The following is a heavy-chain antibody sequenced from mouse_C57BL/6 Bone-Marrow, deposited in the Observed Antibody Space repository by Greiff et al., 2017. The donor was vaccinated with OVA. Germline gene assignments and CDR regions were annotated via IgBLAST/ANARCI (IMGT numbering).Heavy chain of an antibody. J-gene: IGHJ2*01. CDR1: GFTFSSSG. Sequence: EVKLMESGGDLVKPGGSLKLSCAASGFTFSSSGMSWVRQTPDKRLEWVATISSGGSYTYYPDSVKGRFTISRDNAKNTLYLQMSSLKSEDAAMYYCERDCLCYFDYWGKGTTLTVSS. CDR2: ISSGGSYT. CDR3: ERDCLCYFDY. V-gene: IGHV5-6*01.